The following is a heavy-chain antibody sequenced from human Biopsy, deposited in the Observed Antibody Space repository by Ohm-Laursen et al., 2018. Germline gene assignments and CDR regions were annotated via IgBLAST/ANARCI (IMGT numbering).Heavy chain of an antibody. Sequence: SLRLSCAASGFSFDNYVMHWVRQAPGKGLEWASGISWNSDSIGYADSVKGRSTISRDNAKNSLYLQMNSLRAEDTAVYYCARAYPPPGRRLVVVAGDFDCWGQGTRVTVSS. V-gene: IGHV3-9*01. CDR2: ISWNSDSI. J-gene: IGHJ4*02. CDR3: ARAYPPPGRRLVVVAGDFDC. D-gene: IGHD2-15*01. CDR1: GFSFDNYV.